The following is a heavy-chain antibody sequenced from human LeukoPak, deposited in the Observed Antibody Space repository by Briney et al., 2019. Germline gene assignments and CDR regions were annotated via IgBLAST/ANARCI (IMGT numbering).Heavy chain of an antibody. CDR3: ARHEAYYYYYYMDV. CDR1: GGSISSSSYY. J-gene: IGHJ6*03. V-gene: IGHV4-39*01. Sequence: ASETLSLTCTVSGGSISSSSYYWGWIRQPPGKGLEWIGSIYYSGSTYYNPSLKSRVTISVDTSKNQFSLKLSSVTAADTAVYYCARHEAYYYYYYMDVWGKGTTVTISS. CDR2: IYYSGST.